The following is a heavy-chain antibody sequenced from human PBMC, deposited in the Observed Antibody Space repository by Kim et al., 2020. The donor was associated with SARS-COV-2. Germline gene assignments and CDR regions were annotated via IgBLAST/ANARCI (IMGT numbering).Heavy chain of an antibody. Sequence: GVSLRLSCAASGFTFSDYEMNWIRQAPGMGLEWVSYIGASGAAIHYADSVRGRFTISRDNAGNSLFLQMESLRAEDTAIYYCVREASGSGHNWFDPWGQGTLVSVSS. V-gene: IGHV3-48*03. CDR2: IGASGAAI. D-gene: IGHD3-10*01. J-gene: IGHJ5*02. CDR1: GFTFSDYE. CDR3: VREASGSGHNWFDP.